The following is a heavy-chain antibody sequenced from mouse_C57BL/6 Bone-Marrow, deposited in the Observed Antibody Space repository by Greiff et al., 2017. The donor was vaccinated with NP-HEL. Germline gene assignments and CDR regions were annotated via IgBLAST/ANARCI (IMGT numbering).Heavy chain of an antibody. D-gene: IGHD3-2*02. CDR2: IWSGGST. CDR3: ARNGGSSGYVDFDY. CDR1: GFSLTSYG. V-gene: IGHV2-2*01. Sequence: VQRVESGPGLVQPSQSLSITCTVSGFSLTSYGVHWVRQSPGKGLEWLGVIWSGGSTDYNAAFISRLSISKDNSKSQVFFKMNSLQADDTAIYYCARNGGSSGYVDFDYWGQGTTLTVSS. J-gene: IGHJ2*01.